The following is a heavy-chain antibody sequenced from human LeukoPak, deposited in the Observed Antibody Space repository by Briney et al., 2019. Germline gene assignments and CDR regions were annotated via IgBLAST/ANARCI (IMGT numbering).Heavy chain of an antibody. V-gene: IGHV3-48*02. Sequence: GGSLRLSCAASGFTFSSYSMTWVRQAPGKGLEWVSYISSSSSTIYYADSVKGRFTISRDNAKNSLYLQMNSLRDEDTAVYYCARDKGQWLVSDYYYGMDVWGQGTTVTVSS. CDR1: GFTFSSYS. J-gene: IGHJ6*02. CDR3: ARDKGQWLVSDYYYGMDV. D-gene: IGHD6-19*01. CDR2: ISSSSSTI.